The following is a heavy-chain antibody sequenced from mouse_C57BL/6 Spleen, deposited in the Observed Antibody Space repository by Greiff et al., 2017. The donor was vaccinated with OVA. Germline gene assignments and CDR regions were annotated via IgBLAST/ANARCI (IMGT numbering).Heavy chain of an antibody. CDR1: GYTFTDYY. Sequence: QVQLQQSGAELVRPGASVKLSCKASGYTFTDYYINWVKQRPGQGLEWIARIYPGSGNTYYNEKFKGKATLTAEKSSSTAYMQLSSLTSEDSAVYFCAREDYDWFAYWGQGTLVTVSA. D-gene: IGHD2-4*01. V-gene: IGHV1-76*01. CDR3: AREDYDWFAY. CDR2: IYPGSGNT. J-gene: IGHJ3*01.